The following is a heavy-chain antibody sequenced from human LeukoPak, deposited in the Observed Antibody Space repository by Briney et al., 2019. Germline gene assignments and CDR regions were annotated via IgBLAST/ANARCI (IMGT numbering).Heavy chain of an antibody. D-gene: IGHD2/OR15-2a*01. V-gene: IGHV3-64D*06. J-gene: IGHJ4*02. CDR2: ISSNGGRT. CDR1: GFTFSSYA. Sequence: PGGSLRLSCSASGFTFSSYAMHWVRQAPGKGLEYVSAISSNGGRTYYADSVKGRFTISRDNSKNTLYLQMSSLRAEDTAVYYCVKPEDSSTSRDSAGGYWGQGTLVTVSS. CDR3: VKPEDSSTSRDSAGGY.